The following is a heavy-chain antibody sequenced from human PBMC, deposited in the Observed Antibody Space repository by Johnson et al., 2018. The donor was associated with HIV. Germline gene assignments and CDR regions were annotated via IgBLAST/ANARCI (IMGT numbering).Heavy chain of an antibody. V-gene: IGHV3-11*01. Sequence: QVQLVESGGGLVKPGGSLRLSCAASGFTFRDYYMSWIRQAPGKGLEWISYISSSGGTIYYADSVKGRFSISRDNAKKSLYLQMNSLRAEDTAVDYCARDSGRQPAAALEIWGQGTVVSVPS. CDR3: ARDSGRQPAAALEI. J-gene: IGHJ3*02. CDR2: ISSSGGTI. D-gene: IGHD2-2*01. CDR1: GFTFRDYY.